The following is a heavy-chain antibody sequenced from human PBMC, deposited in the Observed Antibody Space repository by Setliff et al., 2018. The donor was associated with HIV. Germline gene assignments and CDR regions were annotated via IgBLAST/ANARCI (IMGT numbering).Heavy chain of an antibody. J-gene: IGHJ4*02. D-gene: IGHD3-22*01. V-gene: IGHV5-51*01. CDR1: GYSFTNYW. Sequence: GESLKISCKGYGYSFTNYWIGWVRQMPGKGLEWMGIIYPGDSDTRYSPSFQGQVTISADKSISTAYLQWSSLKASDTAMYYCARLSGLYYYDTSGYYYGHYFDCWGQGTLVTVSS. CDR3: ARLSGLYYYDTSGYYYGHYFDC. CDR2: IYPGDSDT.